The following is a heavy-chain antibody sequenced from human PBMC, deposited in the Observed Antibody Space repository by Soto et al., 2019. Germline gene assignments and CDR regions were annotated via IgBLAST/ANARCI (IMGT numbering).Heavy chain of an antibody. D-gene: IGHD3-22*01. CDR1: RYSISSGYY. CDR3: ARVGPWVPYYYDSSPYTFENWFDP. J-gene: IGHJ5*02. Sequence: SETLSLTCAVSRYSISSGYYWGWLRQPPGKGLEWIGSIYHGGSTYYNPSLNSRVTLSIDMTNNHVSLILNSVTAADTAVYCARVGPWVPYYYDSSPYTFENWFDPWGQGTLVTVSS. CDR2: IYHGGST. V-gene: IGHV4-38-2*01.